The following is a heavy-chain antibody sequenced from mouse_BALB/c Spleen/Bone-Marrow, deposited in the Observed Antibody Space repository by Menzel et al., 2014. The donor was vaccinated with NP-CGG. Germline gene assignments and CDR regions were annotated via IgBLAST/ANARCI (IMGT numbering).Heavy chain of an antibody. V-gene: IGHV4-1*02. D-gene: IGHD2-3*01. CDR3: ARLGYYRGFAY. CDR2: INPDSSTI. CDR1: GFDFSGFW. Sequence: EVKLVESGGGLVQPGRSLKISCAASGFDFSGFWMGWVRLAPGKGLEWIGEINPDSSTINYTPSLKDRFIISRDNAKNTLYLQMSKVRSEDTTLYYCARLGYYRGFAYWGQGTLVTVSA. J-gene: IGHJ3*01.